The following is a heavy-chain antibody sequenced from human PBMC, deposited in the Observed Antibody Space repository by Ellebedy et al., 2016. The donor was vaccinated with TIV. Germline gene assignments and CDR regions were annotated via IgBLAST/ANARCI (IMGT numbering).Heavy chain of an antibody. D-gene: IGHD3-16*01. CDR1: GYTFTSYY. V-gene: IGHV1-2*04. CDR2: INPNSGGT. J-gene: IGHJ4*02. CDR3: ARVLGGDFDY. Sequence: ASVKVSCXASGYTFTSYYMHWVRQAPGQGLEWMGWINPNSGGTNYAQKFQGWVTMTRDTSISTAYMELSSLRSEDTAVYYCARVLGGDFDYWGQGTLVTVSS.